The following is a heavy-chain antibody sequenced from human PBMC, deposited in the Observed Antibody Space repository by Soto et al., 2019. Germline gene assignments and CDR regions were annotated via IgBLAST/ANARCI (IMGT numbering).Heavy chain of an antibody. CDR1: GYSFSDYF. J-gene: IGHJ6*01. V-gene: IGHV1-2*02. CDR3: ARIKWGLNYYNGMDV. D-gene: IGHD1-26*01. Sequence: QVQLVQSGAEVKKSGASVKVSCKPSGYSFSDYFIQWVRQAPGQGLAWVAWINPKTAATNYAKKFQGRVSLTWDTSSTTAYMELTRLRPDDTAVYYCARIKWGLNYYNGMDVW. CDR2: INPKTAAT.